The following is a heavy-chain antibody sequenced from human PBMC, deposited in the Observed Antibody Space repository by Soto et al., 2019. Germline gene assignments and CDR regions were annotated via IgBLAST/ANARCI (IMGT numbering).Heavy chain of an antibody. J-gene: IGHJ4*02. V-gene: IGHV4-39*01. CDR2: IYYTGST. D-gene: IGHD3-22*01. Sequence: PSETLSLTCTVSGGSISSSSYYWGWIHQPPGKGLEWIGSIYYTGSTYYNPSLQSRVTISIDTSKNQFSLKLTSVTAADTAVYNCARPTYYDSSGYYPFDYWGQGALVTVSS. CDR1: GGSISSSSYY. CDR3: ARPTYYDSSGYYPFDY.